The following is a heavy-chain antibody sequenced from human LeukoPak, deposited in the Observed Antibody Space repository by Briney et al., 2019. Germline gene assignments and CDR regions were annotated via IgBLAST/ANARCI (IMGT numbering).Heavy chain of an antibody. D-gene: IGHD3-22*01. J-gene: IGHJ4*02. V-gene: IGHV4-59*04. CDR1: GGSISSYY. CDR2: IYYSGST. CDR3: ARLSPFGYYDSSGYPFDY. Sequence: SETLSLTCTVSGGSISSYYWSWIRQPPGKGLEWIGFIYYSGSTYYNLSLKSRVTISVDTSKKQFSLKLSSVTAADTAVYYCARLSPFGYYDSSGYPFDYWGQGTLVTVSS.